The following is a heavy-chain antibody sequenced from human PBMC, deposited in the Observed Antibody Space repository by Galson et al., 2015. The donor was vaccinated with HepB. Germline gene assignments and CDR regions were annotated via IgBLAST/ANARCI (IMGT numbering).Heavy chain of an antibody. CDR3: TRDSTSPTRMGL. CDR2: VYGAGTT. Sequence: SLRLSCAASGFTVSNTYMGWVRQAPGKGLECVSLVYGAGTTYYADSVKGRFTISRDNSKNTLYLQMNSLRPEDMALYYCTRDSTSPTRMGLWGQGTLVTVSS. CDR1: GFTVSNTY. D-gene: IGHD2-2*01. V-gene: IGHV3-66*02. J-gene: IGHJ4*02.